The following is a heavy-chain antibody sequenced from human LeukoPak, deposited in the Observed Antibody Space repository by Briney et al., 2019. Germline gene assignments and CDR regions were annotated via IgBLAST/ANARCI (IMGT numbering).Heavy chain of an antibody. CDR1: GYTFTMYG. Sequence: ASVKVSSKTSGYTFTMYGVSWVRQAPGRGLQWLGWISPRNGNTAYAQDLQGRVTMTTDTSTTTAYLELRSLRSDDTAIYYCARDLNYVTLGYNILADVGYYFDYWGQGSLVTVSS. CDR3: ARDLNYVTLGYNILADVGYYFDY. D-gene: IGHD3-9*01. J-gene: IGHJ4*02. CDR2: ISPRNGNT. V-gene: IGHV1-18*01.